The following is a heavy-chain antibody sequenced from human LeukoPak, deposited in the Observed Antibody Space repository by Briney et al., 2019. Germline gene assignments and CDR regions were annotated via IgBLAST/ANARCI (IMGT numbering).Heavy chain of an antibody. Sequence: PGGSLRLSCAASGFAFSNAWMTWVRRVPGKGLEWVGRIKTKTDGGKIDYAAPVKGRFTISRDNPKNSLYLQMNGLSAEDTAVYYCVRNRVVVPNGDWFDSWGRGTLVTVSS. J-gene: IGHJ5*01. CDR3: VRNRVVVPNGDWFDS. CDR1: GFAFSNAW. V-gene: IGHV3-15*01. D-gene: IGHD2-8*01. CDR2: IKTKTDGGKI.